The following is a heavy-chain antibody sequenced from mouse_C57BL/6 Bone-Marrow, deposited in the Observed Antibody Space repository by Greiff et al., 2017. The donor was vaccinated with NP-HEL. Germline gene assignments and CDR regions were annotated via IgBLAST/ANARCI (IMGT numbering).Heavy chain of an antibody. D-gene: IGHD1-1*01. V-gene: IGHV1-81*01. J-gene: IGHJ2*01. CDR3: ARGEITTVRTFDY. CDR2: IYPRSGNT. CDR1: GYTFTSYG. Sequence: QVQLQQSGAELARPGASVKLSCKASGYTFTSYGISWVKQRTGQGLEWIGEIYPRSGNTYYNEKFKGKATRTADKSSSTAYMELRSLTSEDSAVYFCARGEITTVRTFDYWGQGTTLTVSS.